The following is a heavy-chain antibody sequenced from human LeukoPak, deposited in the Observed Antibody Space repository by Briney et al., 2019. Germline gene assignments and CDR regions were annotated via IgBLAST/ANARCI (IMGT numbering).Heavy chain of an antibody. D-gene: IGHD5-18*01. Sequence: GGALRLSCTASGXTFSSYPMYWVRQAPGKGLEWVSAITGGGESTYYAESMKGRFTLSRDNSKNTLYLQMNSLRAEDTAVYYCASSRVYGYHDYWGQGTLVTVSS. CDR3: ASSRVYGYHDY. V-gene: IGHV3-23*01. J-gene: IGHJ4*02. CDR1: GXTFSSYP. CDR2: ITGGGEST.